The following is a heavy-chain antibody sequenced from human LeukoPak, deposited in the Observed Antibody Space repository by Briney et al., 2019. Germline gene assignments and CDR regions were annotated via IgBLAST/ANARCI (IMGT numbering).Heavy chain of an antibody. D-gene: IGHD6-19*01. Sequence: GASVKVSCKASGGTFSSYAISWVRQAPGQGLEWMGRIIPILGTANYAQKFQGRVTITTDESTSTAYMELSSLRSEDTAVYYCARDRVAGGYYYYYMDVWGKGTTVTVSS. CDR2: IIPILGTA. CDR3: ARDRVAGGYYYYYMDV. V-gene: IGHV1-69*11. J-gene: IGHJ6*03. CDR1: GGTFSSYA.